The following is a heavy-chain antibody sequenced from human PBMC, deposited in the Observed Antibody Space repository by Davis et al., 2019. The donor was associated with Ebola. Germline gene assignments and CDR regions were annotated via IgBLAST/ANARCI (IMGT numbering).Heavy chain of an antibody. CDR2: ISGSGGST. CDR3: TYTYSSGEDV. J-gene: IGHJ6*02. V-gene: IGHV3-23*01. CDR1: GFTFSSYA. D-gene: IGHD6-25*01. Sequence: GESLKISCAASGFTFSSYAMSWVRQAPGKGLEWVSAISGSGGSTYYADSVKGRFTNSRDNSKNTLYLQMNSLRAEDTAVYYCTYTYSSGEDVWGQGTTVTVSS.